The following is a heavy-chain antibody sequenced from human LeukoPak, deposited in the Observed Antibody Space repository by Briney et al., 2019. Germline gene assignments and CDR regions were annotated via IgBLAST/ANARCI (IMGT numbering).Heavy chain of an antibody. CDR2: IYTSGST. D-gene: IGHD1-1*01. CDR3: ARDRGTWNDDGFDY. J-gene: IGHJ4*02. CDR1: GVSISSGSYY. Sequence: SETLSLTCTVSGVSISSGSYYWSWIRQPAGKGLEWMGRIYTSGSTNYSPSLKSRVIISVDTSQNQFSLKLSSVTAADTAVYYCARDRGTWNDDGFDYWGQGTLVTVSS. V-gene: IGHV4-61*02.